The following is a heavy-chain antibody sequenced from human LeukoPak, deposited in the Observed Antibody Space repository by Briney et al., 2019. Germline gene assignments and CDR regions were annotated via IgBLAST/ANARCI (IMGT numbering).Heavy chain of an antibody. CDR3: ARDVGCSSTSCYNWFDP. D-gene: IGHD2-2*01. CDR2: IIPILGIA. V-gene: IGHV1-69*04. Sequence: SVKVSCKASGGTFSSYAISWVRPAPGQGLEWMGRIIPILGIANYAQKFQGRVTITADKSTSTAYMELSSLRSEDTAVYYCARDVGCSSTSCYNWFDPWGQGTLVTVSS. J-gene: IGHJ5*02. CDR1: GGTFSSYA.